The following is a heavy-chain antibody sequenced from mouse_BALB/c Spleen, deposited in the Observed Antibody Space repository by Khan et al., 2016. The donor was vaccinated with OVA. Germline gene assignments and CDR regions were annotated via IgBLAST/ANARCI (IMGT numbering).Heavy chain of an antibody. CDR2: IYPGNGNT. J-gene: IGHJ3*01. Sequence: QVQLQQPGAELARPGASVKLSCKASGYTFTDYYINWVKQRTGQGLEWIGDIYPGNGNTNYNEKFKGKATLTADKSSSTAFMPLSSLTSEDSAVYFCTRSGIGSFAFWGQGTLVTVSA. V-gene: IGHV1-77*01. CDR3: TRSGIGSFAF. D-gene: IGHD2-14*01. CDR1: GYTFTDYY.